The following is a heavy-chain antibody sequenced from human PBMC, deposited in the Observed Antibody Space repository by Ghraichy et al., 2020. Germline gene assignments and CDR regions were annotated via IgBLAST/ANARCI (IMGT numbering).Heavy chain of an antibody. Sequence: SETLSLTCTVSGGSISSGSYYWSWIRQPAGKGLEWIGRIYTSGSTNYNPSLKSRVTISVDTSKNQFSLKLSSVTAADTAVYYCARHPPMAARPNYYHMDVWGKGTTVTVSS. D-gene: IGHD6-6*01. J-gene: IGHJ6*03. CDR2: IYTSGST. V-gene: IGHV4-61*02. CDR1: GGSISSGSYY. CDR3: ARHPPMAARPNYYHMDV.